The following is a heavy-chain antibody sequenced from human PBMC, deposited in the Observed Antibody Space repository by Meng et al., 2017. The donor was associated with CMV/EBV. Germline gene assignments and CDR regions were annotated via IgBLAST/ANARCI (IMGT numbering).Heavy chain of an antibody. CDR1: GGSISSYY. D-gene: IGHD3-3*01. CDR2: IYYSGST. J-gene: IGHJ6*02. Sequence: GSLRLSCTVSGGSISSYYWSWIRQPPGKGLEWIGYIYYSGSTNYNPSLKSRVTISVDTSKNQFSLKLSSVTAADTAVYYCARDTRGHDFWSGSYYYGMGVWGQGTTVTVSS. CDR3: ARDTRGHDFWSGSYYYGMGV. V-gene: IGHV4-59*01.